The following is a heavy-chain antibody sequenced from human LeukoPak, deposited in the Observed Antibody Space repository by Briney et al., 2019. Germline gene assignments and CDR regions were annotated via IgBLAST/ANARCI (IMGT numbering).Heavy chain of an antibody. CDR1: GYTFTSYD. D-gene: IGHD3-10*02. CDR3: ARSPTVRGVIIGNY. V-gene: IGHV1-8*01. J-gene: IGHJ4*02. CDR2: MNPNSGNT. Sequence: ASVKVSCKASGYTFTSYDINWVRQATGQGLEWMGWMNPNSGNTGYAQKFQGRVTMTRNTSISTAYMELSSLRSEDTAVYYCARSPTVRGVIIGNYWGQGTLVTVSS.